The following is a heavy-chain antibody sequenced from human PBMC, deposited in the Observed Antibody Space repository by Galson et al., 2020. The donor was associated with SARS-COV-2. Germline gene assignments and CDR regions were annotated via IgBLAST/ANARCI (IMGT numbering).Heavy chain of an antibody. CDR1: GYTFTGYY. CDR3: ARTSRRTERSIAVAGSTMLDDAFDI. CDR2: INPNSGGT. J-gene: IGHJ3*02. V-gene: IGHV1-2*02. Sequence: ASVKVSCKASGYTFTGYYMHWVRQAPGQGLEWMGWINPNSGGTNYAQKFQGRVTMTRDTSISTAYMELSRLRSDDTAVYYCARTSRRTERSIAVAGSTMLDDAFDIWGQGTMVTVSS. D-gene: IGHD6-19*01.